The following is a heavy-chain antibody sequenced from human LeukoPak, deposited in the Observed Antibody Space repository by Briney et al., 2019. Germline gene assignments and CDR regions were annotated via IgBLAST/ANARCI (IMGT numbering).Heavy chain of an antibody. Sequence: ASVKVSCKASGGTFSNDAISWVRQAPGQGLEWMGWINTNTGNPTYAQGFTGRFVFSLDTSVSTAYLQISSLKAEDTAVYYCARTTTIDAFDIWGQGTMVTVSS. D-gene: IGHD4-17*01. CDR1: GGTFSNDA. CDR2: INTNTGNP. V-gene: IGHV7-4-1*02. CDR3: ARTTTIDAFDI. J-gene: IGHJ3*02.